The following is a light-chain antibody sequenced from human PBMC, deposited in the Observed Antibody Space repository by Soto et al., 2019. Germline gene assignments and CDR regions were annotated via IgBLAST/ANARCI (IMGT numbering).Light chain of an antibody. CDR2: DAS. V-gene: IGKV1-33*01. J-gene: IGKJ4*01. CDR1: QDIRKY. CDR3: QQSENFPLT. Sequence: DIQMTQSPSSLSASVGDRVTVTCQASQDIRKYLSWYQQKPGKVPKLLIYDASNLETGVPSRFSGSGSGTDFTFTISRLEPEDIATYFCQQSENFPLTFGGGTKVEI.